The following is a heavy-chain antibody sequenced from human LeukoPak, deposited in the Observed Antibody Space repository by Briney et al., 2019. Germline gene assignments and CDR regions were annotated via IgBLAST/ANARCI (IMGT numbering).Heavy chain of an antibody. Sequence: QTGGSLRLSCAASGFTFSSYAMSWVRQAPGKGLEWASAISGSGGSTYYADSVKGRFTISRDNSKNTLYLQMNGLRAEDTAVYYCAKDLTVTTLWGQGTMVTVSS. CDR2: ISGSGGST. CDR1: GFTFSSYA. D-gene: IGHD4-17*01. V-gene: IGHV3-23*01. J-gene: IGHJ3*01. CDR3: AKDLTVTTL.